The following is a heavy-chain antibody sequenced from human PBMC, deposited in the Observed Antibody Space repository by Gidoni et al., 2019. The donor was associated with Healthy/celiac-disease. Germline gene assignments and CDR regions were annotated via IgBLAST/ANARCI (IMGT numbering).Heavy chain of an antibody. CDR3: ARVRPTTVTPPSRFDP. CDR1: GGTFSSYA. V-gene: IGHV1-69*01. J-gene: IGHJ5*02. D-gene: IGHD4-17*01. Sequence: QVQLVQSGAEVTTPGSSVKVSCKASGGTFSSYAISWVRPAPGQGLEWMGGIIPIFGTANYAQNVQGRVTITADESTSTAYMELSSLRSEDTAVYYCARVRPTTVTPPSRFDPWGQGTLVTVSS. CDR2: IIPIFGTA.